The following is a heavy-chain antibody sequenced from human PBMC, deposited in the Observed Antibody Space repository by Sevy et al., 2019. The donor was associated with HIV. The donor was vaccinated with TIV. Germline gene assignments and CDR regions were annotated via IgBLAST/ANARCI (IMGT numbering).Heavy chain of an antibody. CDR2: ISSRSTTI. V-gene: IGHV3-48*01. J-gene: IGHJ4*02. CDR1: GFTFSMYS. CDR3: ARDLIPYSRSTTRCSYFDY. D-gene: IGHD2-2*01. Sequence: GGSLRLSCAASGFTFSMYSMNWVRQAPGKGLEWVSYISSRSTTIYYADSVKGRFTISRDNAKNSLYLQMDSLRAEDTAVYYCARDLIPYSRSTTRCSYFDYWGQGTLVTVSS.